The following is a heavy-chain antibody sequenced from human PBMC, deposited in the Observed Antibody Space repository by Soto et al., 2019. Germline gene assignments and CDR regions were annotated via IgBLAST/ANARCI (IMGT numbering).Heavy chain of an antibody. CDR3: AASCVGCGGFNYYGMDV. D-gene: IGHD2-21*01. Sequence: PSETLSLTCIVSGGSISSNDFYWSWIRQHPGKGLEWIGYIYYTGSTNYNPSLKTRVTLSVDTSKNQFSLKLSSVTAADTAVYYCAASCVGCGGFNYYGMDVWGQGTTVTVSS. V-gene: IGHV4-31*03. CDR1: GGSISSNDFY. CDR2: IYYTGST. J-gene: IGHJ6*02.